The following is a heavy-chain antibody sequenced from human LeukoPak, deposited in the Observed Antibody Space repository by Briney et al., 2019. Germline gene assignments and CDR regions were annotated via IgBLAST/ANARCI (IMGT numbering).Heavy chain of an antibody. CDR2: IYYSGST. Sequence: SETLSLTCTVSGGSISSYYWSWIRQPPGKGLEWIGYIYYSGSTNYNPSLKSRVTISVDTSKNQFSLKLSSVTAADTAVYYCARHVTKAMAPNDFDYWGQGTLVTVSS. J-gene: IGHJ4*02. V-gene: IGHV4-59*08. CDR3: ARHVTKAMAPNDFDY. D-gene: IGHD5-18*01. CDR1: GGSISSYY.